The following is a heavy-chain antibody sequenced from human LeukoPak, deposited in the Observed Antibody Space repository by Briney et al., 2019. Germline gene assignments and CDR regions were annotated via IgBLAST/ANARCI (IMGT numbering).Heavy chain of an antibody. Sequence: GGSLRLSCAASGFTFSSYAMSWVRQAPGKGLEWVSAISGSGGSTYYADSVKGRFTISRDNSKNTLYLQMNSLRAEDTAVYYCAKDVVLRYFDWLLSQKPFDYWGQGTLVTVSS. D-gene: IGHD3-9*01. J-gene: IGHJ4*02. CDR3: AKDVVLRYFDWLLSQKPFDY. CDR1: GFTFSSYA. V-gene: IGHV3-23*01. CDR2: ISGSGGST.